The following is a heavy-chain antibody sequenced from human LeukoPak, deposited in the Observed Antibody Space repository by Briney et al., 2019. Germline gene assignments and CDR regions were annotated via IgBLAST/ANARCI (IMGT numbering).Heavy chain of an antibody. CDR2: IYHSGST. Sequence: SETLSLTCTVSGYCISSGYYWGWIRQPPGKGLEWVGSIYHSGSTYYNPSLKSRVTISVDTSKNQFSLKLSSVTAADTAVYYCARDPMTPPGTFDTWGQGTMVTVSS. V-gene: IGHV4-38-2*02. J-gene: IGHJ3*02. CDR1: GYCISSGYY. CDR3: ARDPMTPPGTFDT.